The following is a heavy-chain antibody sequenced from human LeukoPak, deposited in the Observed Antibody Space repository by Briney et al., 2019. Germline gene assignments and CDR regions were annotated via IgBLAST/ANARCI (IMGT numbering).Heavy chain of an antibody. J-gene: IGHJ4*02. CDR3: AKDPALRYFDWLPTYPYY. D-gene: IGHD3-9*01. CDR1: GFTFSSYG. CDR2: ISYDGSNK. Sequence: TGGSLRLSCAASGFTFSSYGMHWVRQAPGKGLEWVAVISYDGSNKYYADSVKGRFTISRDNSKNMLYLQMNSLRAEDTAVYYCAKDPALRYFDWLPTYPYYWGQGTLVTVSS. V-gene: IGHV3-30*18.